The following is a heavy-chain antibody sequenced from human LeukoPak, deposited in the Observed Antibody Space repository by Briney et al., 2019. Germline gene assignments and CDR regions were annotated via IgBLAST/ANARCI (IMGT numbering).Heavy chain of an antibody. CDR3: TSKVIRGNSGDDYDD. CDR1: GVTFSSYG. V-gene: IGHV3-30*03. J-gene: IGHJ4*02. D-gene: IGHD5-12*01. CDR2: ISSDGNDK. Sequence: GGSLRLSCAASGVTFSSYGMHWVRQAPGKGLEWVALISSDGNDKLYGDSVKGRFTISRDDSKSTLYLQMNSLRAEDTAVYYCTSKVIRGNSGDDYDDWGQGTLVTVSS.